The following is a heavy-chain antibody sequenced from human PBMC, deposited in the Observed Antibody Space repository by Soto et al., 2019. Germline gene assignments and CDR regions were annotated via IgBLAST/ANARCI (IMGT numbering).Heavy chain of an antibody. D-gene: IGHD2-2*01. CDR2: INHSGST. V-gene: IGHV4-34*01. Sequence: PSETLSLTCAVYGGYSSGYYWSWIRQHPGKGLEWIGEINHSGSTNYNPSLKSRVTISVDTSKNQFSLKLSSVTAADTAVYYCARYCSSTSCYARGHDYWGQGTLVTVSS. CDR3: ARYCSSTSCYARGHDY. CDR1: GGYSSGYY. J-gene: IGHJ4*02.